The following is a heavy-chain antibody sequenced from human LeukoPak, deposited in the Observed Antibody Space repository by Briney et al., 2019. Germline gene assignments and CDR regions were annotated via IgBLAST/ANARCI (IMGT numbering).Heavy chain of an antibody. CDR2: INPSGGST. J-gene: IGHJ5*02. CDR3: ARDIAVAGIYNWFDP. D-gene: IGHD6-19*01. Sequence: GASVKVSCKASGYTFTSYYMHWVRQAPGQGLEWMGIINPSGGSTSHAQKFQGRVTMTRDMSTSTVYMELSSLRSEDTAVYYCARDIAVAGIYNWFDPWGQGTLVTVSS. CDR1: GYTFTSYY. V-gene: IGHV1-46*01.